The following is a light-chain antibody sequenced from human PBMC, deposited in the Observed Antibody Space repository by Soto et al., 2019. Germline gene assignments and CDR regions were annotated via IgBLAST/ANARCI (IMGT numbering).Light chain of an antibody. J-gene: IGKJ2*01. CDR3: QQYYTAPHT. V-gene: IGKV4-1*01. CDR1: QSVLYSSNNKNY. CDR2: WAS. Sequence: DIVMTQSPDSLAVSLVERATINCKSSQSVLYSSNNKNYLTWYQQKPGQPPKLLIYWASTRESGVPDRFSGSGSGTDFNLTISSLQAEDVSIYYCQQYYTAPHTFGQGTKLELK.